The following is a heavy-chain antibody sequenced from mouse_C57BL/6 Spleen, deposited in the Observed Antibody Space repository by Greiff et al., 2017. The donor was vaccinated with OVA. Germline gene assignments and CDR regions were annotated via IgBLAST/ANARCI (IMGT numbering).Heavy chain of an antibody. Sequence: EVKLVESGGGLVKPGGSLKLSCAASGFTFSDYGMHWVRQAPEKGLEWVAYISSGSSTIYYADTVKGRFTISRDNAKNTLFLQMTSLRSEDTDMYYCARRTIVTKGYAMDYWGQGTSVTVSS. D-gene: IGHD2-5*01. CDR2: ISSGSSTI. J-gene: IGHJ4*01. V-gene: IGHV5-17*01. CDR1: GFTFSDYG. CDR3: ARRTIVTKGYAMDY.